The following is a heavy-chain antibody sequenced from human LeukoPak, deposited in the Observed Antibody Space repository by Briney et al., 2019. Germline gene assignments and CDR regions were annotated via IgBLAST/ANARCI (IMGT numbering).Heavy chain of an antibody. CDR3: ARAKKFKLLWFGRPNNWFDP. J-gene: IGHJ5*02. CDR2: ISAHNGNT. V-gene: IGHV1-18*01. CDR1: GYTFTSYG. Sequence: EASVKVSCKASGYTFTSYGISWVRQAPGQGLEWMGWISAHNGNTNYAQKLQGRVTMTADTSTSTAYMELRSLGSDDTAVYYCARAKKFKLLWFGRPNNWFDPWGQGTLVTVSS. D-gene: IGHD3-10*01.